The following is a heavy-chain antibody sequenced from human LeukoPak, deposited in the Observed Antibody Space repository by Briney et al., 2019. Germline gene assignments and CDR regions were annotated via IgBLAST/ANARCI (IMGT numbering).Heavy chain of an antibody. CDR2: INPNSGGT. Sequence: GASVKVSCKASGYTFTGYYMHWVRQAPGQGLEWMGWINPNSGGTNYAQKFQGWVTMTRDTSISTAYMELSRLRSDDTAVYYCARDSGSYLDYYYGMDVWGQGTRSPSP. CDR3: ARDSGSYLDYYYGMDV. CDR1: GYTFTGYY. V-gene: IGHV1-2*04. J-gene: IGHJ6*02. D-gene: IGHD1-26*01.